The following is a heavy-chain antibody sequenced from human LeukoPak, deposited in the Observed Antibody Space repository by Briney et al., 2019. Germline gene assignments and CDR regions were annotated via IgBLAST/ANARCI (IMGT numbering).Heavy chain of an antibody. CDR3: ATQTSELELQAFDY. CDR1: GYTFTDCY. V-gene: IGHV1-69-2*01. CDR2: VDPEDGET. J-gene: IGHJ4*02. D-gene: IGHD1-7*01. Sequence: ASVKVSCKVSGYTFTDCYMHWVQQAPGKGLEWMGLVDPEDGETIYAEKFQGRVTITADTSTDTAYMELSSLRSEDTAVYYCATQTSELELQAFDYWGQGTLVTVSS.